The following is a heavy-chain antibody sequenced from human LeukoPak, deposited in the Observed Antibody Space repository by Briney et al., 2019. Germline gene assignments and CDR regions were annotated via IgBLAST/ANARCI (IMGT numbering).Heavy chain of an antibody. D-gene: IGHD3-22*01. Sequence: GRSLRLSCAASGFTFSSYGMHWVRQAPGKGREWVAVIWYDGSNKYYADSVKGRFTISRDNSKNTQYLQMNSLRAEDTAVYYCARDPGNSSGYYFDYWGQGILVTVSS. V-gene: IGHV3-33*01. CDR3: ARDPGNSSGYYFDY. CDR1: GFTFSSYG. J-gene: IGHJ4*02. CDR2: IWYDGSNK.